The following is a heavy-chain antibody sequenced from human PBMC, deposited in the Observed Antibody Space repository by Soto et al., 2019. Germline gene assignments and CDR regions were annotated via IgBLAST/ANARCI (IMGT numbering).Heavy chain of an antibody. CDR2: ISAYNGNT. V-gene: IGHV1-18*01. Sequence: QVQLVQSGAEVKKPGASVKVSCKASGYTFTSYGISWVRQAPGQGLEWMGWISAYNGNTNYAQKLQGRFTMTTDTSXXTXYXXLRSLRSDDTAVYYGARVVVVVVAASRSPHRWFDPWGQGTLVTVSS. J-gene: IGHJ5*02. D-gene: IGHD2-15*01. CDR1: GYTFTSYG. CDR3: ARVVVVVVAASRSPHRWFDP.